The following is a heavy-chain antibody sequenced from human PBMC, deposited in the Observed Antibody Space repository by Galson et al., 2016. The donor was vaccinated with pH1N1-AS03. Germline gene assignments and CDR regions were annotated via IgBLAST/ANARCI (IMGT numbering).Heavy chain of an antibody. J-gene: IGHJ6*02. V-gene: IGHV3-53*01. CDR2: IYAGGGT. CDR3: ARDTDHYGMDV. Sequence: SLRLSCAASGFTVSTNYMTWVRQAPGKGLEWISVIYAGGGTHYADSVKSRFTISNDNYKNTVYLQMNSLRAEDTAVYYCARDTDHYGMDVWGQGTTVTVSS. CDR1: GFTVSTNY.